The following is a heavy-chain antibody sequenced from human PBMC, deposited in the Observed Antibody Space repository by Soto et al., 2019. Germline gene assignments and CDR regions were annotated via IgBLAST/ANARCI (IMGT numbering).Heavy chain of an antibody. J-gene: IGHJ3*02. D-gene: IGHD4-17*01. V-gene: IGHV1-2*02. CDR1: GYTFTGYY. CDR2: INPNSGGT. CDR3: ARAHYGDYDAFDI. Sequence: ASVKVSCKASGYTFTGYYMHWVRQAPGQGLEWMGWINPNSGGTNYAQKFQGRVTMTRDTSISTAYMELSRLRSDDTAVYYCARAHYGDYDAFDIWGQGTMVTVSS.